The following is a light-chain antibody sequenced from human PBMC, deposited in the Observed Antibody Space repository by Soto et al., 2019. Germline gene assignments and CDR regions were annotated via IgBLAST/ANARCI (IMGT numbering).Light chain of an antibody. J-gene: IGKJ1*01. CDR3: QHYVTSLTT. Sequence: EIVLTQSPGTLSLSPGERATLSCGASQSVTSNYLAWYQQKPGQAPRLLIFGASIRVKGIPDRFIGSGAGTDFTLTISRLEPEDFAVYYCQHYVTSLTTFGQGTKVDNK. V-gene: IGKV3-20*01. CDR1: QSVTSNY. CDR2: GAS.